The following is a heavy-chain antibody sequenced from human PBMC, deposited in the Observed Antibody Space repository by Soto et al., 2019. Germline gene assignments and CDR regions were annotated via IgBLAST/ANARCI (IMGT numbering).Heavy chain of an antibody. D-gene: IGHD6-19*01. J-gene: IGHJ6*02. CDR2: ISAYNGNT. CDR1: GYTFTSYG. Sequence: SVKVSCKASGYTFTSYGISWVRQAPGQGLEWMGWISAYNGNTNYAQRLQGRATMTTDTSTSTAYMELRSLRSDDTAVYYCARMGEQWLVLGSYYYYGMDVWGQGTTVTVSS. CDR3: ARMGEQWLVLGSYYYYGMDV. V-gene: IGHV1-18*01.